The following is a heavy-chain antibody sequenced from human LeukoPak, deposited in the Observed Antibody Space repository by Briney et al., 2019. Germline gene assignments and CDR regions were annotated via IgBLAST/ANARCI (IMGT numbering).Heavy chain of an antibody. D-gene: IGHD5-12*01. V-gene: IGHV1-69*01. CDR1: GGTFSSYA. J-gene: IGHJ4*02. Sequence: GSSVKVSCKASGGTFSSYAISWVRQAPGQGLEWMGGIIPIFGTANYAQKFQGRVTITADESTSTACMELSSLRSEDTAVYYCARDRGGRGERGYSGYETHFDYWGQGTLVTVSS. CDR3: ARDRGGRGERGYSGYETHFDY. CDR2: IIPIFGTA.